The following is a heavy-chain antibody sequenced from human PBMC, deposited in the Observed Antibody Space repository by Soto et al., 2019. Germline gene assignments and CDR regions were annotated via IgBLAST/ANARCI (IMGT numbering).Heavy chain of an antibody. CDR1: GYTFTSYG. Sequence: QVQLVQSGAEVKKPGASVKVSCKASGYTFTSYGISWVRQAPGQGLEWMGWISAYNGNTNYAQKLQGRVTMTTDTATSTAYMELRSLRSDDTAVYYCARVLGDIYYDFWSGSTATMNFDYWGQGTLVTVSS. CDR3: ARVLGDIYYDFWSGSTATMNFDY. D-gene: IGHD3-3*01. J-gene: IGHJ4*02. CDR2: ISAYNGNT. V-gene: IGHV1-18*01.